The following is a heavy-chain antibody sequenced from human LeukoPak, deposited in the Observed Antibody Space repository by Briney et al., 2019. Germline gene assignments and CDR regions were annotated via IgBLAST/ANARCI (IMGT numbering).Heavy chain of an antibody. Sequence: SETLSLTCAVSGGSISRGTYYWGWIRQPPGKGLQWIGSISYSGNTYSNPSLAGRVTMSVDTSKNQFSLKLSSVTAADTAVYYCARDRRGYDWGIVDYWGQGTLVTVSS. V-gene: IGHV4-39*07. CDR1: GGSISRGTYY. J-gene: IGHJ4*02. D-gene: IGHD5-12*01. CDR2: ISYSGNT. CDR3: ARDRRGYDWGIVDY.